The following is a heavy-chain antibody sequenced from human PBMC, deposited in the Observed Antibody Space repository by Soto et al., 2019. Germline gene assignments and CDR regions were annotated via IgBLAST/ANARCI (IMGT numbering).Heavy chain of an antibody. CDR3: ARPHYDILTGPETDAFDI. Sequence: QVQLVESGGGVVQPGRSLRLSCAASGFTFSSYAMHWVRQAPGKGLEWVAVISYDGSNKYHADSVKGRFTISRDNSKNTLYLQMNSLRAEDTAVYYCARPHYDILTGPETDAFDIWGQGTMVTVSS. J-gene: IGHJ3*02. CDR2: ISYDGSNK. V-gene: IGHV3-30-3*01. CDR1: GFTFSSYA. D-gene: IGHD3-9*01.